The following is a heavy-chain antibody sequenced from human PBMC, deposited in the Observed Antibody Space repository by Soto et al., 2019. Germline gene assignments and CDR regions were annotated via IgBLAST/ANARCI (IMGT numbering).Heavy chain of an antibody. CDR1: GGSISSSNW. J-gene: IGHJ4*02. Sequence: QVQLQESGPGLVKPSGTLSLTCAVSGGSISSSNWWSLVRQPPGKGLEWIGEIYHSGNTNYNPSLKSRVTMAVEKSRNQFSLKLSSVTAADTAVYYCARRWGEGRVDYWGQGTLVTVSS. CDR3: ARRWGEGRVDY. V-gene: IGHV4-4*02. CDR2: IYHSGNT. D-gene: IGHD3-10*01.